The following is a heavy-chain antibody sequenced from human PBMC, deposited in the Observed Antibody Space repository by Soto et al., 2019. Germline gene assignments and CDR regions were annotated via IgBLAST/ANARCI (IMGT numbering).Heavy chain of an antibody. CDR3: GRGRGSYSFDY. CDR1: GFTFSSYE. J-gene: IGHJ4*02. V-gene: IGHV3-48*03. D-gene: IGHD3-16*01. Sequence: EVQLVESGGGLVQPGGSLRLSCAASGFTFSSYEMNWVRQAPGKGLEWVSYISSSGSTIYYADSVKGRFTISRDNAKNSLYLQMHSLRAEDTAVYYCGRGRGSYSFDYWGQGTLITVSS. CDR2: ISSSGSTI.